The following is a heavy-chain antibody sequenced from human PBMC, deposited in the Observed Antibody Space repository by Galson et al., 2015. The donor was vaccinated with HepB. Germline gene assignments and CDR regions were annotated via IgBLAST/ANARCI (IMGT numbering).Heavy chain of an antibody. V-gene: IGHV4-31*03. CDR1: GGSISSGGYY. D-gene: IGHD2-8*02. Sequence: TLSLTCTVSGGSISSGGYYWSWIRQHPGKGLEWIGYIYYSGSTYYNPSLKSRVTISVDTSKNQFSLKLSSVTAADTAVYYCARSGYCTGGLCSEGGWFDPWGQGTLVTVSS. CDR2: IYYSGST. CDR3: ARSGYCTGGLCSEGGWFDP. J-gene: IGHJ5*02.